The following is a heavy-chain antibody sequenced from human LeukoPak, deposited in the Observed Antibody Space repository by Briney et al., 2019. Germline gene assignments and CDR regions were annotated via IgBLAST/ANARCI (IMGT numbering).Heavy chain of an antibody. J-gene: IGHJ4*02. CDR3: VSRGYYFDGSGNSHLLDY. CDR2: ISGSGGTT. CDR1: GFTFSSFA. D-gene: IGHD4-23*01. V-gene: IGHV3-23*01. Sequence: GGSLRLSCVVSGFTFSSFAMAWVRQPPGKGLEWVAAISGSGGTTYRADSVKGRFTISRDNSKNTLYLQMNSLRAEDSAVYYCVSRGYYFDGSGNSHLLDYWGQGTRVTVSS.